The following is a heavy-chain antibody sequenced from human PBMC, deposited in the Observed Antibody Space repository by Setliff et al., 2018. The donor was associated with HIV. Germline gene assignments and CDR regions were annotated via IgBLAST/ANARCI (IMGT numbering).Heavy chain of an antibody. J-gene: IGHJ4*02. CDR1: GGTFSSSA. CDR3: GRGTLYGVSDY. CDR2: IIPIFDTA. V-gene: IGHV1-69*13. D-gene: IGHD3-3*01. Sequence: SVKVSCKASGGTFSSSAISWVRQAPGQGLEWMGGIIPIFDTANYAQKFQGRVTITADESTSTAYMELSSLRSEDTAIYYCGRGTLYGVSDYWGPGTLVTVSS.